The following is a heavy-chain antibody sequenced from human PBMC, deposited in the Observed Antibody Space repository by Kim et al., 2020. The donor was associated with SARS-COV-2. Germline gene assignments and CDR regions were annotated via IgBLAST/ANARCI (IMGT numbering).Heavy chain of an antibody. D-gene: IGHD5-18*01. V-gene: IGHV3-74*01. CDR3: ARVPAPYSYGPYYYYGMDV. Sequence: GGSLRLSCAASGFTFSSYWMHWVRQAPGKGLVWVSRINSDGSSTSYADSVKGRFTISRDNAKNTLYLQMNSLRAEDTAVYYCARVPAPYSYGPYYYYGMDVWGQGTTVTVSS. CDR2: INSDGSST. CDR1: GFTFSSYW. J-gene: IGHJ6*02.